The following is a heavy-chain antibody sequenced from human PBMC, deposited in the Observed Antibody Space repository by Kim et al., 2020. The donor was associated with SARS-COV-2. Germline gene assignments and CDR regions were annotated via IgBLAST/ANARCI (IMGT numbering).Heavy chain of an antibody. Sequence: GESLRLSCAASEFIFSTYALSWVRQAPGKGLEWVSAISSSGGSTYFAGSVKGRFAISRDNSKNTLYLQMNSLRAEDTALYYYAQGPYCSGTPCYTVGAF. V-gene: IGHV3-23*01. CDR1: EFIFSTYA. D-gene: IGHD2-8*02. CDR3: AQGPYCSGTPCYTVGAF. CDR2: ISSSGGST. J-gene: IGHJ3*01.